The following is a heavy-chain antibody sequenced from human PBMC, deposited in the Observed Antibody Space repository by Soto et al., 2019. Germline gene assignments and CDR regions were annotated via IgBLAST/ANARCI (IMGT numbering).Heavy chain of an antibody. J-gene: IGHJ4*02. CDR2: ISGSGCST. CDR1: GFTFSSYA. D-gene: IGHD6-13*01. Sequence: EVQLLESGGGLVQPGGSLRLSCAASGFTFSSYAISWVRQAPGKGLEWVSAISGSGCSTYYADSVKRRFTISRDNSKNTLFRQMNSRRAEDTAVYYCAGQLFYWCQGTLVTVSS. CDR3: AGQLFY. V-gene: IGHV3-23*01.